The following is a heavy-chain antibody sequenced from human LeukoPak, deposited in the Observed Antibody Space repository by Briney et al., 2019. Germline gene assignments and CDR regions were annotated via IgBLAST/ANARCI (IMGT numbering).Heavy chain of an antibody. CDR1: GYTFTSYG. CDR2: TSAYNGNT. CDR3: ARDSYYYDSSGYYYY. D-gene: IGHD3-22*01. J-gene: IGHJ4*02. V-gene: IGHV1-18*01. Sequence: ASVKVSCKASGYTFTSYGISWVRQAPGQGLEWMGWTSAYNGNTNYAQKLQGRVTMTTDTSTSTAYMELRSLRSDDTAVYYCARDSYYYDSSGYYYYWGQGTLVTVSS.